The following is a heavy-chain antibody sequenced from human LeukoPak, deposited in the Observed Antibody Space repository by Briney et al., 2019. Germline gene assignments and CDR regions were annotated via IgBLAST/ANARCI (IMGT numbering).Heavy chain of an antibody. V-gene: IGHV3-21*01. Sequence: GGSLRLSCAASGFTFSSYAMNWVRQAPGKGLEWVSAIDGTGGTTYYADSVKGRFTISRDNAKNSLYLQMNSLRAEDTAVYYCARDRDPQAFDIWGQGTMVTVSS. CDR2: IDGTGGTT. CDR1: GFTFSSYA. J-gene: IGHJ3*02. CDR3: ARDRDPQAFDI.